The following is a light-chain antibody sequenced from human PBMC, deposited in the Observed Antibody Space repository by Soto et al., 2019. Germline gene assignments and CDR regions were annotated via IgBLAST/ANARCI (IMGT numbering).Light chain of an antibody. J-gene: IGKJ1*01. CDR3: QQYNNWPVT. CDR2: GAS. V-gene: IGKV3-15*01. Sequence: EIVMTQSPATLSVSPGERATLSCRASQSVSSNLAWYQQKPSQAPRLLIYGASTRATAIPARFSGSGSGTEFTLTISSLQSEDFAVYYCQQYNNWPVTFGQGTKV. CDR1: QSVSSN.